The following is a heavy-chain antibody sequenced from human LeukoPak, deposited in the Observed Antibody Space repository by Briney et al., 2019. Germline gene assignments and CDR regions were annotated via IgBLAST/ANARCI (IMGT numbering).Heavy chain of an antibody. CDR2: ISWNSGHK. CDR3: AREGYSSSWYWDY. Sequence: GGSLRLSCAASGFTFDDYAMHWVRQAPGKGLEWVSGISWNSGHKGYADSVKGRFTISRDNAKNSLYLQMNSLRAEDTAVYYCAREGYSSSWYWDYWGQGTLVTVSS. V-gene: IGHV3-9*01. J-gene: IGHJ4*02. CDR1: GFTFDDYA. D-gene: IGHD6-13*01.